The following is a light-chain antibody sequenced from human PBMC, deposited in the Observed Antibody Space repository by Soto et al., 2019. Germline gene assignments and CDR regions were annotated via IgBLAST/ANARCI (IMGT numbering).Light chain of an antibody. CDR2: QIS. CDR1: QSLVYSDGNTY. V-gene: IGKV2-24*01. Sequence: DVVLTQTPLSSPVTLGQPASISCRSSQSLVYSDGNTYLSWLQQMPGQPPRLLIYQISNRFSGVPDRFSGSGSGTDFTLKISRVEAEDVGVYYCMQFAHFPRTFGQGTKVEI. CDR3: MQFAHFPRT. J-gene: IGKJ1*01.